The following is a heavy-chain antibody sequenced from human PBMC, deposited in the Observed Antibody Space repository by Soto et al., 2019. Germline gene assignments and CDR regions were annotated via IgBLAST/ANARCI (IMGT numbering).Heavy chain of an antibody. J-gene: IGHJ6*02. CDR2: INQDGSEK. D-gene: IGHD5-18*01. CDR1: GFTVDTSW. Sequence: GVSLRLGCAASGFTVDTSWIDWVRHSPGKGLEWVANINQDGSEKFHVDSVKGRFTISRDNARNSLFLHMKSLRAEDTATYFCARAKYTFLVYYGLDVWGQGTTVTVSS. V-gene: IGHV3-7*03. CDR3: ARAKYTFLVYYGLDV.